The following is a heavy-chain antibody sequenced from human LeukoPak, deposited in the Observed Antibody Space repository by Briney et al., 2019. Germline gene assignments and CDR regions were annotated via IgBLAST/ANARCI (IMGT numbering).Heavy chain of an antibody. V-gene: IGHV1-2*02. CDR1: GYTLTGYY. CDR2: INPNSGGT. Sequence: GASVKVSCKASGYTLTGYYMHWVRQAPGQGLEWMGWINPNSGGTNYAQKFQGRVTMTRDTSISTAYMELSRLRSDDTAVYYCARDRYDILTGYYTPFDYWGQGTLVTVSS. J-gene: IGHJ4*02. D-gene: IGHD3-9*01. CDR3: ARDRYDILTGYYTPFDY.